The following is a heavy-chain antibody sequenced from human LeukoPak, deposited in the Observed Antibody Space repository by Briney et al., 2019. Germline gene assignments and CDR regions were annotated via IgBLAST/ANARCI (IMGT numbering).Heavy chain of an antibody. CDR1: GGSIRSYY. V-gene: IGHV4-34*01. Sequence: NPSETLSLTCTVSGGSIRSYYWSWIRQPPGKGLEWIGEINHSGSTNYNPSLKSRVTISVDTSKNQFSLKLSSVTAADTAVYYCARGRYVYYYYGMDVWGQGTTVTVSS. D-gene: IGHD1-14*01. J-gene: IGHJ6*02. CDR3: ARGRYVYYYYGMDV. CDR2: INHSGST.